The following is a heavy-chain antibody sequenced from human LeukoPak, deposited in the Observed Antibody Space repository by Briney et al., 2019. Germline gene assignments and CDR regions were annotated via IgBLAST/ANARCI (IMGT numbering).Heavy chain of an antibody. CDR2: IKQDGSEK. CDR3: ARDQAARGSYYMDV. Sequence: GGSLRLSCAASGFTFSSYWMSWVRQAPGKGLEWVANIKQDGSEKYYADSVKGRFTISRDNAKNSLYLQMDSLRAEDTAVYYCARDQAARGSYYMDVWGKGTTVTVSS. CDR1: GFTFSSYW. J-gene: IGHJ6*03. V-gene: IGHV3-7*01. D-gene: IGHD6-6*01.